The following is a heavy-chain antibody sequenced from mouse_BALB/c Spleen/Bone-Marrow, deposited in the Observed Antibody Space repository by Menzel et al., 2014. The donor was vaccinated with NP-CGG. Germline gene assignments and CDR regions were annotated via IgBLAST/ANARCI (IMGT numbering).Heavy chain of an antibody. CDR3: ARWEYYAMDY. V-gene: IGHV14-3*02. D-gene: IGHD4-1*01. J-gene: IGHJ4*01. CDR2: IDPANGNT. CDR1: GFNIKDTY. Sequence: EVKVVESGAELVRPGASVKLSCTASGFNIKDTYMHWVKQRPEQGLEWIGRIDPANGNTKYDPKFQGKATITADTSSNTAYLQFSSLTSEDTAVYYCARWEYYAMDYWGQGTSVTVSS.